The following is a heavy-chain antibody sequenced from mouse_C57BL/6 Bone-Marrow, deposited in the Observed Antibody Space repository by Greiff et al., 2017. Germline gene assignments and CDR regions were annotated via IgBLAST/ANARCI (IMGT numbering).Heavy chain of an antibody. J-gene: IGHJ1*03. CDR1: GFTFSDYG. Sequence: DVMLVESGGGLVKPGGSLKLSCAASGFTFSDYGMHWVRQAPEKGLEWVAYISSGSSTIHYADTVKGRFTISRDNAKNTLFLQMTSLRSEDTAMYYCARRDGYPWYFDVWGTGTTVTVSS. V-gene: IGHV5-17*01. CDR3: ARRDGYPWYFDV. CDR2: ISSGSSTI. D-gene: IGHD2-3*01.